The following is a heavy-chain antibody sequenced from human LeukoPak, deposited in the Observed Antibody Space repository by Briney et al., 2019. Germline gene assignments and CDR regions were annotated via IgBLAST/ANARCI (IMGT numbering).Heavy chain of an antibody. CDR1: GGSISSYY. J-gene: IGHJ6*03. CDR3: ARSVEGYCSGGSCYSYYYYMDV. V-gene: IGHV4-59*01. Sequence: SETLSHTCTVSGGSISSYYWSWIRQPPGKGLEWIGYIYYSGSTNYNPSLKSRVTISVDTSKNQFSLKLSSVTAADTAVYYCARSVEGYCSGGSCYSYYYYMDVWGKGTTVTVSS. D-gene: IGHD2-15*01. CDR2: IYYSGST.